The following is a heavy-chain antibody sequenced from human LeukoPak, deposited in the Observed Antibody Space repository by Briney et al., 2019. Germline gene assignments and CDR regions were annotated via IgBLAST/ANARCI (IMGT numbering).Heavy chain of an antibody. CDR3: ARDRDTAMVTPYYYGMDV. CDR2: IWYAGSNK. J-gene: IGHJ6*02. V-gene: IGHV3-33*01. CDR1: GFTFSSYG. Sequence: GGSLRLSCAASGFTFSSYGMHWVRQAPGKGLECVTVIWYAGSNKYYADSVKGRFTISRDNSKNTLYLQMNSLRAEDTAVYYCARDRDTAMVTPYYYGMDVWGQGTTVTVSS. D-gene: IGHD5-18*01.